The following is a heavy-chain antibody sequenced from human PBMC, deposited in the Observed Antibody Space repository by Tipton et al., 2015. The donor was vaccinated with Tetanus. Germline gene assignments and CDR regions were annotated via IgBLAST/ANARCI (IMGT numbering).Heavy chain of an antibody. CDR1: GFTFSSYW. CDR3: ARRSLTNYGLDV. D-gene: IGHD1-1*01. V-gene: IGHV3-7*01. CDR2: IKPDGSEK. J-gene: IGHJ6*02. Sequence: GSLRLSCAASGFTFSSYWMSWVRQAPGKGLEWVANIKPDGSEKYYADSVKGRLTISRDHAKNTVYLQMNSLRAEDTAVYFCARRSLTNYGLDVWGQGTPVTVSS.